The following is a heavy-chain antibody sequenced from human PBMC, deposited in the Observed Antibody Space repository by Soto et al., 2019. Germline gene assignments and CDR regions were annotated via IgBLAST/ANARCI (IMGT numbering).Heavy chain of an antibody. V-gene: IGHV3-64*01. CDR3: ARGGAGYYYHSSGYYYDY. CDR2: ISSNGGST. D-gene: IGHD3-22*01. CDR1: GFTFSSYA. J-gene: IGHJ4*02. Sequence: EVQLVESGGGLVQPGGSLRLSCAASGFTFSSYAMHWVRQAPGKGLEYVSAISSNGGSTYYANSVKGRFTISRDNSKNTLYLQMGSLRADDMAVYYCARGGAGYYYHSSGYYYDYWGQGTLVTVSS.